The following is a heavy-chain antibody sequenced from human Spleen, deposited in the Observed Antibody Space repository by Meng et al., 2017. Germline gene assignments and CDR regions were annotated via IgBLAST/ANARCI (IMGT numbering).Heavy chain of an antibody. CDR3: ARGPTTMAHDFDY. CDR2: INHSGST. D-gene: IGHD4-11*01. CDR1: GGSFSDYY. V-gene: IGHV4-34*01. J-gene: IGHJ4*02. Sequence: QVQLQQWGAGPLMPSETLALTCVVSGGSFSDYYWSWIRQPPGKGLEWIGEINHSGSTNYNPSLESRATISVDTSQNNLSLKLSSVTAADSAVYYCARGPTTMAHDFDYWGQGTLVTVSS.